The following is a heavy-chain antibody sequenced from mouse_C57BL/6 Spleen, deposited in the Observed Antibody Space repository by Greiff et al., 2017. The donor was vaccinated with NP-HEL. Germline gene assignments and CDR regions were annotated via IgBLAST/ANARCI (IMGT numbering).Heavy chain of an antibody. J-gene: IGHJ4*01. Sequence: QVHVKQPGTELVKPGASVKLSCKASGYTFTSYWMHWVKQRPGQGLEWIGNINPSNGGTNYNEKFKSKATLTVDKSSSTAYMQRSSLTSEDSAVYYCAIYDVPYYYAMDYWGQGTSVTVSS. CDR2: INPSNGGT. D-gene: IGHD2-12*01. CDR1: GYTFTSYW. CDR3: AIYDVPYYYAMDY. V-gene: IGHV1-53*01.